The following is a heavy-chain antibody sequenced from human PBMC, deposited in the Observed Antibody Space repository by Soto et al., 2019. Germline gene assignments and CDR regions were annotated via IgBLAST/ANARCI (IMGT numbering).Heavy chain of an antibody. J-gene: IGHJ6*02. V-gene: IGHV5-51*01. CDR1: GYSFTSYW. CDR2: IYPGDSDT. CDR3: ARDDRSGSYGMDV. Sequence: GESLKISCKGSGYSFTSYWIGWVRQMPGKGLEWMGIIYPGDSDTRYSPSFQGQVTISRDNAKNSLYLQMNSLRAEDTAVYYCARDDRSGSYGMDVWGQGTTVTVSS. D-gene: IGHD3-10*01.